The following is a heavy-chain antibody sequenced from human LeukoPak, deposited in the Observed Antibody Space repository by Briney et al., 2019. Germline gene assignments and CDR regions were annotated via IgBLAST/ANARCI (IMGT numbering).Heavy chain of an antibody. D-gene: IGHD6-25*01. CDR3: ARDQRGYADWFDP. Sequence: PSETLSLTCTVSGGSISSSSYYWGWIRQPPGKGLEWIGSIYYSGSTYYNPSLKSRVTISVDTSKNQFSLKLSSVTAADTAVYYCARDQRGYADWFDPWGQGTLVTVSS. CDR1: GGSISSSSYY. CDR2: IYYSGST. V-gene: IGHV4-39*07. J-gene: IGHJ5*02.